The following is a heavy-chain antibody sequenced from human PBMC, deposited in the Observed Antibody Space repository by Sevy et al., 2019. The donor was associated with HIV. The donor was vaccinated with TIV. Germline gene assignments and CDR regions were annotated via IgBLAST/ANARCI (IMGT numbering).Heavy chain of an antibody. CDR3: STDDLISY. V-gene: IGHV3-15*07. CDR1: GFDFPNAW. J-gene: IGHJ4*02. CDR2: FKSITDGGAA. Sequence: GGSLRLPCTASGFDFPNAWMNWIRQVPGKGLEWVGHFKSITDGGAADYAAPVKGRFTISRHDSKNTLYLQMNSLKAEDTAVYYCSTDDLISYWGRGTLVTVSS. D-gene: IGHD3-3*02.